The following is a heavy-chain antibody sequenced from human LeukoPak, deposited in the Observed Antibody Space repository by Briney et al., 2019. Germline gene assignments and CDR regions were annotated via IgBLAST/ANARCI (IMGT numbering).Heavy chain of an antibody. CDR1: GFTFSSYA. J-gene: IGHJ4*02. V-gene: IGHV3-23*01. CDR2: ISGSGGST. D-gene: IGHD6-19*01. Sequence: PGGSLRLSCAASGFTFSSYAMSWVRQAPGKGLERVSAISGSGGSTYYADSVKGRFTISRDNSKNTLYLQMNSLRAEDTAVYYCAKGSHSSGWYQNLDYWGQGTLVTVSS. CDR3: AKGSHSSGWYQNLDY.